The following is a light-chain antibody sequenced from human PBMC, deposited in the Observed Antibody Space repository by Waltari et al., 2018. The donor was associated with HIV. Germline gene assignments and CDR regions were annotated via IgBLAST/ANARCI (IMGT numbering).Light chain of an antibody. Sequence: SYVLTQSPSVSVAPGQTASITCGGNNIGSKSVHWYQQKAGQAPVLVVYNGSDRPSGIPARSSGSRSGNTATLTISRVEAGDEADYYCHVWDRSSDHHVFGPGTKVTIL. J-gene: IGLJ1*01. CDR3: HVWDRSSDHHV. CDR2: NGS. V-gene: IGLV3-21*02. CDR1: NIGSKS.